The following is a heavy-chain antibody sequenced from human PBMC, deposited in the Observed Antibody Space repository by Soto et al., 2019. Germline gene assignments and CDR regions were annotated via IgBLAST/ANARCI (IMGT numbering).Heavy chain of an antibody. V-gene: IGHV4-34*01. CDR2: INHSGST. CDR3: ARGRAGYDILTGYSNGWYYGMDV. Sequence: ETLSLTCAVYGGSFSGYYWSWIRQPPGKGLEWIGEINHSGSTNYNPSLKSRVTISVDTSKNQFSLKLSSVTAADTAVYYCARGRAGYDILTGYSNGWYYGMDVWGQGNTVTVSS. J-gene: IGHJ6*02. D-gene: IGHD3-9*01. CDR1: GGSFSGYY.